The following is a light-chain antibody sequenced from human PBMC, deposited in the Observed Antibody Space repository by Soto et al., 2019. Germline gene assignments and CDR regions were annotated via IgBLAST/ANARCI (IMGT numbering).Light chain of an antibody. CDR3: HQYNSWPRGT. V-gene: IGKV3-15*01. CDR2: VAS. CDR1: QSVNLN. J-gene: IGKJ3*01. Sequence: ERMMTQSPGTLSVSPGEGANRSCTASQSVNLNLAWYQQKPGQPPRLLLYVASTRATGIPVRFRGSGSGTEFTLPISRLQSEDAAVYYCHQYNSWPRGTFGPGTKVEIK.